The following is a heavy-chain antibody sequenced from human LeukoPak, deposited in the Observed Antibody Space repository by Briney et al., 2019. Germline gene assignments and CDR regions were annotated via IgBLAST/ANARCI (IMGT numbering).Heavy chain of an antibody. J-gene: IGHJ2*01. V-gene: IGHV4-59*01. CDR3: ARDRTERMFDL. Sequence: SETLSLTCTVSGGFISSYYWSWIRQPPGKGLEWIGYIYYSGSTNYNPSLKSRVTISVDTSKNQSSLKLSSVTAADTAVYYCARDRTERMFDLWGRGTLVTVSS. CDR2: IYYSGST. D-gene: IGHD1-26*01. CDR1: GGFISSYY.